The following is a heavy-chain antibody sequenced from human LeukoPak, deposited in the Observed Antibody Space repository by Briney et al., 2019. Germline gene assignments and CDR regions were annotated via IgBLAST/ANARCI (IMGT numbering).Heavy chain of an antibody. CDR3: ARGPSGYHNT. CDR1: GVSISSSNS. Sequence: ETLSLTCTVSGVSISSSNSYWGWIRQPPGKGLEWVSAISGSGGSTYYADSVKGRFTISRDNSKNTLYLQMNSLRAEDTAVYYCARGPSGYHNTGGQGTLVTVSS. J-gene: IGHJ4*02. V-gene: IGHV3-23*01. CDR2: ISGSGGST. D-gene: IGHD5-12*01.